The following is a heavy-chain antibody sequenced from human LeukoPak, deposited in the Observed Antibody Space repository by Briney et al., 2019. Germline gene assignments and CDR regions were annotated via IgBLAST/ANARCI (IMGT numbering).Heavy chain of an antibody. CDR2: IDWDDDK. CDR1: GFSLSTSGMC. V-gene: IGHV2-70*11. CDR3: ARSIAAHNVFDI. D-gene: IGHD6-13*01. Sequence: SGPALVKPTQTLTLTCTFSGFSLSTSGMCVSWIRQPPGKALEWLARIDWDDDKYYSTSLKARLTISKDTSKNQVVLTMTNMDPVDTATYYCARSIAAHNVFDIWGQGTMVTVSS. J-gene: IGHJ3*02.